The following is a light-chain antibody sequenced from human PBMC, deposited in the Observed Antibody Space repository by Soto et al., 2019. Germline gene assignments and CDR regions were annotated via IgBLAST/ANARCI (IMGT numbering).Light chain of an antibody. CDR3: CSYGGSRAV. CDR1: SSDVGSHNL. J-gene: IGLJ7*01. Sequence: QSALTQPASVSGSPGQSITISCTGTSSDVGSHNLVSWYQQHPGQAPKLMIYEVSKRPLGVSTRFSASKSGNTASLTISGLHPEDEAYYYCCSYGGSRAVFGGGTQLTVL. CDR2: EVS. V-gene: IGLV2-23*02.